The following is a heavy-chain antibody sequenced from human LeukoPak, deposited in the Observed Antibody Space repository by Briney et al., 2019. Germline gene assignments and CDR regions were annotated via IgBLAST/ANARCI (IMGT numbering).Heavy chain of an antibody. CDR2: IYTSGST. V-gene: IGHV4-61*02. CDR1: GGSIGSGSYY. D-gene: IGHD1-26*01. Sequence: SQTLSLTCTVSGGSIGSGSYYWSWIRQPAGKGLEWIGRIYTSGSTNYNPSLKSRVTISVDTSKNQFSLKLSSVTAADTAVYYCARLIQWERVDYWGQGTLVTVSS. J-gene: IGHJ4*02. CDR3: ARLIQWERVDY.